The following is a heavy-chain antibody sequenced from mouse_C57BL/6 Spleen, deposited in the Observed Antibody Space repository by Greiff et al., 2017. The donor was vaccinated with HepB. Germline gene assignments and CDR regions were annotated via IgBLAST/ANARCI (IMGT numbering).Heavy chain of an antibody. Sequence: EVKLEESGPGLVKPSQSLSLTCSVTGYSITSGYYWNWIRQFPGNKLEWMGYISYDGSNNYNPSLKNRISITRDTSKNQFFLKLNSVTTEDTATYYCARGIPYRGYFDYWGQGTTLTVSS. V-gene: IGHV3-6*01. CDR2: ISYDGSN. D-gene: IGHD2-12*01. CDR3: ARGIPYRGYFDY. CDR1: GYSITSGYY. J-gene: IGHJ2*01.